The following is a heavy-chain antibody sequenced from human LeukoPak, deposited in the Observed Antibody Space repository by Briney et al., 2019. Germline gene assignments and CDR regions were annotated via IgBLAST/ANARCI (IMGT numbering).Heavy chain of an antibody. Sequence: GGSLRLSCAASGFTFSSYSMNWVRQAPGKGLEWLSYICGRCSSTYYADSVKRRFTISRDNAKNSLYLQMTSLRVEDTAVYYCARANRPDTEYQPHPGAFDIWGQGTMVTVSS. CDR3: ARANRPDTEYQPHPGAFDI. J-gene: IGHJ3*02. V-gene: IGHV3-48*01. CDR2: ICGRCSST. D-gene: IGHD2-2*01. CDR1: GFTFSSYS.